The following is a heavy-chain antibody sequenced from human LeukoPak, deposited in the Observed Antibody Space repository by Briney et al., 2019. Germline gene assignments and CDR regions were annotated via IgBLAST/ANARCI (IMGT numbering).Heavy chain of an antibody. CDR2: ISGSGGST. CDR3: AKEIAFCNSTTCYKPNDY. J-gene: IGHJ4*02. V-gene: IGHV3-23*01. CDR1: GFTFTTYA. D-gene: IGHD2-2*02. Sequence: GGSLRLSCAASGFTFTTYAMSWVRQAPGKGLEWVSTISGSGGSTDYADSVKGRFTISRYNSRDTLYLQMNSLRVEDTAVYYCAKEIAFCNSTTCYKPNDYWGQGTLVTVSS.